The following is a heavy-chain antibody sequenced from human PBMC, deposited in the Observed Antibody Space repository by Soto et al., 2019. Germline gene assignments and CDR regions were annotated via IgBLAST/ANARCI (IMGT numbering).Heavy chain of an antibody. V-gene: IGHV1-69*06. Sequence: QVQLVQSGAEVKTPGSSVKVSCQASGGTFNSYSIDWLRQAPGQGFEWMGGIIPMSGRPNYAQRFQGRVTVSADKSTNTVYMEVNSLTHEDTAVYYCTRRGRQSANWFDPWGQGTLVTVSS. CDR1: GGTFNSYS. J-gene: IGHJ5*02. CDR3: TRRGRQSANWFDP. CDR2: IIPMSGRP.